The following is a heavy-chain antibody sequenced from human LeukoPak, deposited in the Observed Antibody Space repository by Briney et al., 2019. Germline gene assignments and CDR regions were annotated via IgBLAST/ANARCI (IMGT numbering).Heavy chain of an antibody. CDR3: ARSNYYDNVWKVCYYYYYMDV. CDR2: TTWNGDTT. CDR1: GNTFSSYS. Sequence: GGSLRLYCAASGNTFSSYSMNWVRQVPGMGLEWVSGTTWNGDTTGYADSVKGRFTISRDNAKNSLYLQMTGLRAEDTALYYCARSNYYDNVWKVCYYYYYMDVWGKGATVTVSS. D-gene: IGHD3-22*01. V-gene: IGHV3-20*04. J-gene: IGHJ6*03.